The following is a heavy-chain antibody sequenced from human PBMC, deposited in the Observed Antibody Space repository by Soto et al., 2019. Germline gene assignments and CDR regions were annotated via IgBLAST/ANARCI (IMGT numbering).Heavy chain of an antibody. CDR1: GGTFSSYA. D-gene: IGHD2-2*01. CDR2: SIPISETT. J-gene: IGHJ6*02. CDR3: ARYKSSSNRLELYYYYYYGMAV. V-gene: IGHV1-69*01. Sequence: QVQLVQSGAEVKKPGSSVKVSCKASGGTFSSYAISWVRQAPGQGRELMGGSIPISETTNYAQKCQGRGQITSAESTRTAYMTLSSLRSEDTAVYYCARYKSSSNRLELYYYYYYGMAVWGQGTTVTVYS.